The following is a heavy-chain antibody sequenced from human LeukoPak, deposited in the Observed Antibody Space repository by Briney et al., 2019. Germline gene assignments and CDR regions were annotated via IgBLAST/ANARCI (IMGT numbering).Heavy chain of an antibody. CDR3: ARDRPGYSYGNYYYYMDV. J-gene: IGHJ6*03. D-gene: IGHD5-18*01. Sequence: SETLSLTCTVSGGSISSYYWSWIRQPPGKGLEWIGYIYYSGSTNYNPSLKSRVTISVDTSKNQFSLKLSSVTAADTAVYYCARDRPGYSYGNYYYYMDVWGKGTTVTVSS. V-gene: IGHV4-59*01. CDR1: GGSISSYY. CDR2: IYYSGST.